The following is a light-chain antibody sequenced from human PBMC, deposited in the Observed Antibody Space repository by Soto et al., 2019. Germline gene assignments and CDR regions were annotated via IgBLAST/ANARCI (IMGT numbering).Light chain of an antibody. V-gene: IGLV2-23*02. CDR3: CSYACSTTWV. CDR1: SSDIGTYNL. J-gene: IGLJ3*02. Sequence: QSVLTQPASVSGSPGQSITISCTGTSSDIGTYNLVSWYQQHPGKAPKLMIYEVTKRPSGVSNRFSASKSDNTASLTISGLQAEDEADYYCCSYACSTTWVCGGGTKQTVL. CDR2: EVT.